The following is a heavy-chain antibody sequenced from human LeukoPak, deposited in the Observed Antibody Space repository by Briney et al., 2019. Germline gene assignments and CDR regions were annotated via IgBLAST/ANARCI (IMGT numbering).Heavy chain of an antibody. D-gene: IGHD3-22*01. CDR2: IYYSGST. V-gene: IGHV4-59*01. CDR3: ARPTDSPDAFDI. J-gene: IGHJ3*02. Sequence: SETLSLTCTVSGGSISSYYWSWIRQPPGKGLEWIGYIYYSGSTNYNPSLKSRVTISVDTSKNQFSLKLSSVTAADTAVYYCARPTDSPDAFDIWGQGTMVTVSS. CDR1: GGSISSYY.